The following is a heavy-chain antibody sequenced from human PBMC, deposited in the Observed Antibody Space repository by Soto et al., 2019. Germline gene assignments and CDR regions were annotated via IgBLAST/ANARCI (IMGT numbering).Heavy chain of an antibody. CDR1: GFSLSTSGVG. J-gene: IGHJ5*02. CDR2: IYWDDDK. V-gene: IGHV2-5*02. Sequence: QITLKESGPTLVKPTQTLTLTCTFSGFSLSTSGVGVGWIRQPPGKALEWLALIYWDDDKRDSPSLKSRLTITKDTSNPQVALTMTTMAPADTPTYYSAHSLMGSYYVSSGSSLFAPWGQGTLATVSS. D-gene: IGHD3-22*01. CDR3: AHSLMGSYYVSSGSSLFAP.